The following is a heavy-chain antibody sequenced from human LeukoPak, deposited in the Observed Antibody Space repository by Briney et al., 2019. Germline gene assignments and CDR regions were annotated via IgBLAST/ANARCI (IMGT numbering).Heavy chain of an antibody. CDR2: ISSSSSTI. V-gene: IGHV3-48*04. Sequence: GGSLRLPCAASGFTFSSYSMNWVRQAPGKGLEWVSYISSSSSTIYYADSVKGRFTISRDNAKNSLYLQMNSLRAEDTAFYHCARVHRYASSWDSLDYWGQGTLVTVSS. CDR1: GFTFSSYS. J-gene: IGHJ4*02. CDR3: ARVHRYASSWDSLDY. D-gene: IGHD2-2*01.